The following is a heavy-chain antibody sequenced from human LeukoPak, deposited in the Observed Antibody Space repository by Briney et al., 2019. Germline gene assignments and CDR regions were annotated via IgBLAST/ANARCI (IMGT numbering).Heavy chain of an antibody. CDR1: GYTFTSYD. J-gene: IGHJ4*02. CDR2: MNPNSGNT. CDR3: AGGSLRWGTDY. Sequence: ASVKVSCKAAGYTFTSYDINWVRQATGQGLELMGWMNPNSGNTGYAQKFQGRVTITRNTATSTAYMELSRMRYEETVVYYCAGGSLRWGTDYWGQGTLVTVSS. D-gene: IGHD4-23*01. V-gene: IGHV1-8*01.